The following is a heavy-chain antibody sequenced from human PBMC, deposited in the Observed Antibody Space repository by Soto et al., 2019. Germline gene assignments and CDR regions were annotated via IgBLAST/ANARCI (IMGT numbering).Heavy chain of an antibody. CDR3: ARARQYYDCELDP. CDR1: GGSISSGGYS. Sequence: SETLSLTCAVSGGSISSGGYSWSWIRQPPGKGLEWIGYIYHSGRTYYNPSLKSRLTISLDASENQFSLELTSVTAADTAIYYCARARQYYDCELDPWGQGTLVTVSS. CDR2: IYHSGRT. V-gene: IGHV4-30-2*05. D-gene: IGHD3-22*01. J-gene: IGHJ5*02.